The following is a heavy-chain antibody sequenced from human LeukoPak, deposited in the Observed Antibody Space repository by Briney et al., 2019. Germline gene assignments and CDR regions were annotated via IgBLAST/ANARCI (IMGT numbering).Heavy chain of an antibody. Sequence: GASVKVSCKASGYTFSGYFMHWVRQAPGQGFEWMGWINPYNGNTKYAQKLHDRVTLTTDTSTTTAYMELRTLISDDTAVYYCARDGSGSSFDYWGQGTLVTVSS. J-gene: IGHJ4*02. V-gene: IGHV1-18*04. CDR3: ARDGSGSSFDY. D-gene: IGHD1-26*01. CDR1: GYTFSGYF. CDR2: INPYNGNT.